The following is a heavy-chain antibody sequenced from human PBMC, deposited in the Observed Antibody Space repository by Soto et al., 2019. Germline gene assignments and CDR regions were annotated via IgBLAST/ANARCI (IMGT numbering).Heavy chain of an antibody. CDR3: ARGSITIFGVTYYYGMDV. Sequence: ASVKVSCKASGYTFTSYYMHWVRQAPGQGLEWMGIINPSGGSTSYAQKFQGRVTMTRDTSTSTVYMELSSLRSEDTAVYYCARGSITIFGVTYYYGMDVWGQGTTVTVSS. CDR1: GYTFTSYY. J-gene: IGHJ6*02. V-gene: IGHV1-46*01. CDR2: INPSGGST. D-gene: IGHD3-3*01.